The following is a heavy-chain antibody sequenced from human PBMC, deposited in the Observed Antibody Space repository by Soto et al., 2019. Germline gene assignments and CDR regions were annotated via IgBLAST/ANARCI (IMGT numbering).Heavy chain of an antibody. J-gene: IGHJ4*02. Sequence: SETLSLTCTVSGGSISSYYWSWIRQPPGKGLEWIGYIYYSGSTNYNPSLKSRVTISVDTSKNQFSLKLSSVTAADTAVYYCARRSSWYYFDYWGQGTLVTVSS. CDR2: IYYSGST. CDR1: GGSISSYY. V-gene: IGHV4-59*08. CDR3: ARRSSWYYFDY. D-gene: IGHD6-13*01.